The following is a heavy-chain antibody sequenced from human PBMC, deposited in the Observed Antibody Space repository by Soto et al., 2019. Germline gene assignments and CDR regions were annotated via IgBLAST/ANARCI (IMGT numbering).Heavy chain of an antibody. J-gene: IGHJ5*02. Sequence: SETLSLTCAVYGGSFSGYYWSWIRQPPGKGLEWIGEINHSGSTNYNPSLKSRVTISVDTSKNQFSLKLSSVTAADTAVYYCARAVAAAGGWFDPWGQGTLVTVSS. D-gene: IGHD6-13*01. CDR2: INHSGST. CDR1: GGSFSGYY. V-gene: IGHV4-34*01. CDR3: ARAVAAAGGWFDP.